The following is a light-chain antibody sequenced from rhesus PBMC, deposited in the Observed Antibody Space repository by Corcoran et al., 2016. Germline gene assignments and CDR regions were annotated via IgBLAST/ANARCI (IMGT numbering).Light chain of an antibody. CDR2: DAS. CDR3: QQESIWPLT. J-gene: IGKJ4*01. V-gene: IGKV3-35*01. Sequence: EIVMTQSPATLSLSPGERGTLSCRASQRVNSNLAWYQQNPGQAPRLLIYDASNRATGTPDRFSGSGSGTDFTLTISRLEPEDGGDYDCQQESIWPLTFGGGTKVEIK. CDR1: QRVNSN.